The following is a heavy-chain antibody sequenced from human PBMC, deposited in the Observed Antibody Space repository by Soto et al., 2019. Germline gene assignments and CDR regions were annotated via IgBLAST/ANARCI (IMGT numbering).Heavy chain of an antibody. CDR2: IIPIFGTA. CDR1: GGTFSSYA. Sequence: QVQLVQSGAEVKKPGSSVKVSCKASGGTFSSYAISWVRQAPGQELEWMGGIIPIFGTAYYAQKFQGRVTITADELTSTAYMELSSLRSEDTAVYYCARGARSGSYRDAFDIWGQGTMVTVSS. CDR3: ARGARSGSYRDAFDI. J-gene: IGHJ3*02. D-gene: IGHD3-10*01. V-gene: IGHV1-69*01.